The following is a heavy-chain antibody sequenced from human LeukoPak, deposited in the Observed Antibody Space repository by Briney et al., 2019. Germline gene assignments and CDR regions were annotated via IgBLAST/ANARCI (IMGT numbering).Heavy chain of an antibody. V-gene: IGHV3-11*01. J-gene: IGHJ4*02. Sequence: NTGGSLRLSCAASGFTFSDYYMSWIRQAPGKGLEWVSYISSSGSTIYYADSVKGRFTISRDNAKNSLYLQMNSLRAEDTAVYYCARGNSSGWYTDTVFDYWGQGTLVTVSS. CDR1: GFTFSDYY. CDR2: ISSSGSTI. CDR3: ARGNSSGWYTDTVFDY. D-gene: IGHD6-19*01.